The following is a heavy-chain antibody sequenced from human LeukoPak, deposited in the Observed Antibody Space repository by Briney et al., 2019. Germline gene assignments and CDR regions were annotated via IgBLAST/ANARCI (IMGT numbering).Heavy chain of an antibody. D-gene: IGHD5-18*01. CDR3: ARDLRTGYTYGYPLDY. CDR2: ISASGTLT. Sequence: PGGSLRLSCAASGFSFSSYEMNWVRQAPGKGLEWISYISASGTLTHYADSVEGRFTISRDNAKNSLYLQMNSLRGEDTAVYYCARDLRTGYTYGYPLDYWGQGTLVTVSS. V-gene: IGHV3-48*03. J-gene: IGHJ4*02. CDR1: GFSFSSYE.